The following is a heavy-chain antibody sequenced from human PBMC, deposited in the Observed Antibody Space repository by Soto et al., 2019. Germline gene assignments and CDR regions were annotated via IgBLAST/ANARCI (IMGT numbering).Heavy chain of an antibody. Sequence: QVLLLQSGSEVKKPGSSVKVSCKASGDAFKSYAIHWVRQAPGQGLEYMGRIIPSYDRTKYAQKFQGRLTVTADIYTSTVYMKLRSLRSEHTAVYYCARDPTNLYRDDTFDYCRQGT. D-gene: IGHD2-21*01. J-gene: IGHJ4*02. CDR2: IIPSYDRT. CDR3: ARDPTNLYRDDTFDY. V-gene: IGHV1-69*06. CDR1: GDAFKSYA.